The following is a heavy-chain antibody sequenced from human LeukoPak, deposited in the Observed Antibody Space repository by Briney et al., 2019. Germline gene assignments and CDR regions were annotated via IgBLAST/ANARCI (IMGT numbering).Heavy chain of an antibody. V-gene: IGHV4-61*01. Sequence: PSETLSLTCTVSGGSFSSGSYYWSWIRQPPGKGLEWIGYIYYSGSTNYNPSLKSRLTISVDTSKNQFSLKLSSVTAADTAVYYCAREPVTTFYFFDYGGQGTRVTFSS. D-gene: IGHD4-17*01. CDR1: GGSFSSGSYY. J-gene: IGHJ4*02. CDR3: AREPVTTFYFFDY. CDR2: IYYSGST.